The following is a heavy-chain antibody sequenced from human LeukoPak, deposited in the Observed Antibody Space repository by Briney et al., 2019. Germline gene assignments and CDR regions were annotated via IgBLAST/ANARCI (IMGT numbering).Heavy chain of an antibody. CDR2: ISPILSTA. V-gene: IGHV1-69*05. CDR3: ASVRSFYYYYMDV. Sequence: GSSVKVSCKASGGTFSTYAISWVRQAPGQGLEWMGGISPILSTANYAQKFQGRVTITRDESTNTAYMELSSLRSGDTAVYYCASVRSFYYYYMDVWGKGTTVTVSS. D-gene: IGHD6-6*01. CDR1: GGTFSTYA. J-gene: IGHJ6*03.